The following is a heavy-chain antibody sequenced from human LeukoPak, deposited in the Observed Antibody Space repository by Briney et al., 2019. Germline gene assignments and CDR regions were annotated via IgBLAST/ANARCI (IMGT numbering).Heavy chain of an antibody. CDR1: GYSFTSYW. D-gene: IGHD3-22*01. CDR3: ARRGIYYDSSGYLYYFDY. V-gene: IGHV5-51*01. Sequence: GESLKISCKGSGYSFTSYWIGWVRQMPGKALEWMGIIYPGDSDTRYSPSFQGQVTISADKSISTAYLQWSSLKASDTAMYYCARRGIYYDSSGYLYYFDYWGQGTLVTVSS. CDR2: IYPGDSDT. J-gene: IGHJ4*02.